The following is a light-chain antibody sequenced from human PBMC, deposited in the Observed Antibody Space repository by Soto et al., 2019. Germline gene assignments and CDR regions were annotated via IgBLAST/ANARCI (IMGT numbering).Light chain of an antibody. J-gene: IGKJ1*01. CDR1: QTITSNY. Sequence: EIVLTQSPGTLSLSPGERATLSCMASQTITSNYLAWYQQKPGQAPRLLIYAASNRATCIPDRFSGSGSWTEFTLTISGLAPEDFAVYYWQQYDSSLWTFGQGTKVEIK. CDR3: QQYDSSLWT. V-gene: IGKV3-20*01. CDR2: AAS.